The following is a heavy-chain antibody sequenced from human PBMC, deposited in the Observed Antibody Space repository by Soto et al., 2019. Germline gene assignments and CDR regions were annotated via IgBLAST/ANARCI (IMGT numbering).Heavy chain of an antibody. J-gene: IGHJ6*02. CDR3: ARGMSDYFYRLDV. CDR1: GYSFTSYW. Sequence: PGESLKISCKGSGYSFTSYWIGWVRQMPGKGREWMGIIYPGDSETRYSPSFQGQVTISADKSISTAYLQWNSLKPSDTAMYYCARGMSDYFYRLDVWGQGTTVTVSS. CDR2: IYPGDSET. V-gene: IGHV5-51*01.